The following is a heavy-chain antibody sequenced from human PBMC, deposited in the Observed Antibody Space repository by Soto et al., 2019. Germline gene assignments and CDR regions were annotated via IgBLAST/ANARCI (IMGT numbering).Heavy chain of an antibody. J-gene: IGHJ4*02. CDR1: GFTFSSYS. Sequence: EVQLVESGGGLVKPGGSLRLSCAASGFTFSSYSMNWVRQAPGKGLEWVSSISSRSAYIYYADSVKGRFSISRDNAKNSLFLQMNSLRAEDTAVYYCARVIGYYDGSGYPAYWGQGTLVTVSS. CDR2: ISSRSAYI. D-gene: IGHD3-22*01. V-gene: IGHV3-21*01. CDR3: ARVIGYYDGSGYPAY.